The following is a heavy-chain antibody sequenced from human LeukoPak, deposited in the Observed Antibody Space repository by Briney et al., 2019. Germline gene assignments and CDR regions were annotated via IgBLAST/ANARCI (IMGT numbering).Heavy chain of an antibody. D-gene: IGHD3-22*01. CDR3: ARDTGYDSSGYRDY. CDR1: GYTFTGYY. CDR2: INPNSGGT. V-gene: IGHV1-2*02. J-gene: IGHJ4*02. Sequence: ASVKVSCKASGYTFTGYYMHWVRQAPGQGPEWMGWINPNSGGTNYAQKFQGRVTMTRDTSISTAYMELSRLRSDDTAVYYCARDTGYDSSGYRDYWGQGTLVTVSS.